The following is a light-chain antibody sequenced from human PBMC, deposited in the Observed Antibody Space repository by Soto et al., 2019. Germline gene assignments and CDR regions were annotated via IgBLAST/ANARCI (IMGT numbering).Light chain of an antibody. CDR1: SSNIGNNY. CDR3: GTCENSRSVVV. Sequence: QSVLTQPPSVSAAPGQTITISCSGSSSNIGNNYVSWYRQLSGTAPKLLIYDNDKRPSGIPDRFSGSKSGTSATLGITGLQTGDEADYYCGTCENSRSVVVFGGGTKLTVL. V-gene: IGLV1-51*01. J-gene: IGLJ2*01. CDR2: DND.